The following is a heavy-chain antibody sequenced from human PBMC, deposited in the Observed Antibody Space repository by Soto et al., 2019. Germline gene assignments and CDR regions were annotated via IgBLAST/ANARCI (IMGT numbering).Heavy chain of an antibody. CDR3: ASRRLPAYMRATYPSDI. CDR2: MNPNNGNT. V-gene: IGHV1-46*01. CDR1: GFPFSNYY. D-gene: IGHD2-2*01. J-gene: IGHJ3*02. Sequence: QVQLVQSVAEVKKPGASVKVSCKATGFPFSNYYVHWVRQAPGQGLEWMGMMNPNNGNTTNTHKFQGRVAMTRDMSTSTAYLELNSLRSEDTALYYCASRRLPAYMRATYPSDIWGQGTKVTVSS.